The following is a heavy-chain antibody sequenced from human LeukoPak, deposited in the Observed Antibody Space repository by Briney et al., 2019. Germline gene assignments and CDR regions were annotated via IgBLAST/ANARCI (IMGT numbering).Heavy chain of an antibody. CDR1: GYTFTNYD. CDR3: SLSKRTSDGSAVDY. V-gene: IGHV1-8*01. D-gene: IGHD5-24*01. CDR2: MHPSNGDT. Sequence: ASVKVSCKASGYTFTNYDINWVRQATGQGLEWMGWMHPSNGDTGYAQKFQGRVTISADKSTSTTYLELNNLGSEDTAVYFCSLSKRTSDGSAVDYWGPGTLAAVSS. J-gene: IGHJ4*02.